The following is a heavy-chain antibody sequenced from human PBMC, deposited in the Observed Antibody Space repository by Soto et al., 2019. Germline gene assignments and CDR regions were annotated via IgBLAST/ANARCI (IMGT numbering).Heavy chain of an antibody. Sequence: EVQLVQSGGGLVQPGGSMRLSCVASGFTFRSYWLTWVRQAPGKGLEWVSNINYDGSETSYVDSVKGRFTISRDNAKYSMYLQMNSLTGENTAVYYCARSFPAAGDYWGQGTLVTVSS. V-gene: IGHV3-7*03. J-gene: IGHJ4*02. CDR3: ARSFPAAGDY. CDR2: INYDGSET. D-gene: IGHD6-25*01. CDR1: GFTFRSYW.